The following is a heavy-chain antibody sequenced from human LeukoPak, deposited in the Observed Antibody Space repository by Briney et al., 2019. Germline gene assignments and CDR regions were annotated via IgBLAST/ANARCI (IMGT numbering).Heavy chain of an antibody. CDR1: GGSFSGYY. D-gene: IGHD3-22*01. Sequence: SETLSLTCAVYGGSFSGYYWSWIRQPPGKGLEWIGEINHSGRTNYNPSLKSRVTISVDTSKNQFSLKLSSVTAADTAVYYCARTPYYYDSSGYYYYYMDVWGKGTTVTISS. J-gene: IGHJ6*03. V-gene: IGHV4-34*01. CDR3: ARTPYYYDSSGYYYYYMDV. CDR2: INHSGRT.